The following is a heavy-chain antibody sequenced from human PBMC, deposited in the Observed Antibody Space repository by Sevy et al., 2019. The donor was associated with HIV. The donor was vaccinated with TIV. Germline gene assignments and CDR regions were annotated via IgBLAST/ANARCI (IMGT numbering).Heavy chain of an antibody. D-gene: IGHD6-13*01. V-gene: IGHV3-74*01. CDR3: ASWGGILAAAGGC. Sequence: GGSLRLSCVGSGFTFNSFWMHWVRQAPGKGLVWVSPINSDGSTTDYADSVKGRFTISRDNAKNTLYLQMNSLRVEDTAVYYCASWGGILAAAGGCWGRGTLVTVSS. J-gene: IGHJ4*02. CDR2: INSDGSTT. CDR1: GFTFNSFW.